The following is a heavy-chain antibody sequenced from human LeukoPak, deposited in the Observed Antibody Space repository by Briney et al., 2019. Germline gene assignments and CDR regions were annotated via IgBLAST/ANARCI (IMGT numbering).Heavy chain of an antibody. V-gene: IGHV4-39*01. CDR1: GGSISSSSYY. CDR3: ARQTAATITGYYFYMDV. J-gene: IGHJ6*03. D-gene: IGHD5-12*01. Sequence: PSESLSLTCTVNGGSISSSSYYWGWLRQPPGKGLEWIGTFYYSGSTYYNPSLNSRVTISVDTSKNQFSLYLSSVTAADTAVYYCARQTAATITGYYFYMDVWGKGTTVTVSS. CDR2: FYYSGST.